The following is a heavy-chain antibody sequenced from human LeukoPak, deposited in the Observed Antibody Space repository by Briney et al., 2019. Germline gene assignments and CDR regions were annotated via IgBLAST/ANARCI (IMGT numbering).Heavy chain of an antibody. CDR2: ISYDGSNK. J-gene: IGHJ2*01. V-gene: IGHV3-30*18. CDR3: AKQHGPAFDL. CDR1: GFTFSSYG. Sequence: PGGSLRLSCAASGFTFSSYGMHWVRQAPGKGLEWVAVISYDGSNKYYADSVKGRFTISRDNSKNTLYLQMNSLRAEDTAVYYCAKQHGPAFDLWGRGTLVTVSS.